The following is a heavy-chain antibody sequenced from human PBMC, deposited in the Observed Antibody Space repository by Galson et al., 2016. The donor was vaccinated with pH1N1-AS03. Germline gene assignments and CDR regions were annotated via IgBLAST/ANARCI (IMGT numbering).Heavy chain of an antibody. CDR3: ARGHMSLSGFWDS. J-gene: IGHJ4*02. Sequence: SVKVSCKASGYTFTSHRIIWVRQAPGQGLECMGWITTNTGNPTFAPGFTGRFVFSLDTSVSTAYLQIGSLKAEDTAVYHCARGHMSLSGFWDSWGQGTLVTVSS. CDR1: GYTFTSHR. D-gene: IGHD3-9*01. CDR2: ITTNTGNP. V-gene: IGHV7-4-1*01.